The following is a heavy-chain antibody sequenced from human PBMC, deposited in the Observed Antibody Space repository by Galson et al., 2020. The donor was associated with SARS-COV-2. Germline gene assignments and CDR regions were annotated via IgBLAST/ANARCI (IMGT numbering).Heavy chain of an antibody. V-gene: IGHV4-59*01. CDR1: GSSINDYF. D-gene: IGHD2-2*01. CDR3: ARTAPYCDSSSCYFGDYWYFDL. J-gene: IGHJ2*01. Sequence: ASETLSLTCTLSGSSINDYFWSWIRQSPGKGLEWNGHVFHSGSPKYSPSLKSRVTISVAASKTQFSLKLSSVTAADTAVYYCARTAPYCDSSSCYFGDYWYFDLWGRGTLVTVSS. CDR2: VFHSGSP.